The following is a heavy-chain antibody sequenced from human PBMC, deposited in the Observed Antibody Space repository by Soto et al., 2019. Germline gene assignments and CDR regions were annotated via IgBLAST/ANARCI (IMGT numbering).Heavy chain of an antibody. V-gene: IGHV4-31*03. J-gene: IGHJ1*01. Sequence: SETLSLTCTVSGGSISSGGYYWSWIRQHPGKGLEWIGYIYYSGSTYYNPSLKSRVTISVDTSKNQFSLKLSSVTAADTAVYYCARGLTAAGFAEYFQHWGQGTLVTVSS. D-gene: IGHD6-13*01. CDR1: GGSISSGGYY. CDR3: ARGLTAAGFAEYFQH. CDR2: IYYSGST.